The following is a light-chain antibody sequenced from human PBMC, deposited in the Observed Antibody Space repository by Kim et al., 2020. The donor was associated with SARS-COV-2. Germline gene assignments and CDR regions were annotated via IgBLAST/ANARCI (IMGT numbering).Light chain of an antibody. CDR2: DAS. CDR1: QSVSTS. Sequence: LSPGESTTLSCRASQSVSTSVAWFQHKPGQPPRLLIHDASYRATGIPARFGGSGSRTDFTLTITGLQAEDFAVYYCQQREDWPLTFGGGTKVDIK. CDR3: QQREDWPLT. V-gene: IGKV3-11*01. J-gene: IGKJ4*01.